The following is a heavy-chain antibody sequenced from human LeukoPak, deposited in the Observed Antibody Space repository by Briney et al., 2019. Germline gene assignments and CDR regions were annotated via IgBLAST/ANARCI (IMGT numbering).Heavy chain of an antibody. CDR2: ISAYNGNT. CDR1: GYTFTSYY. V-gene: IGHV1-18*04. D-gene: IGHD6-19*01. CDR3: ARVLQYSSGWYWFDP. Sequence: ASVKVSCKASGYTFTSYYMHWVRQAPGQGLEWMGWISAYNGNTNYAQKLQGRVTMTTDTSTSTAYMELRSLRSDDTAVYYCARVLQYSSGWYWFDPWGQGTLVTVSS. J-gene: IGHJ5*02.